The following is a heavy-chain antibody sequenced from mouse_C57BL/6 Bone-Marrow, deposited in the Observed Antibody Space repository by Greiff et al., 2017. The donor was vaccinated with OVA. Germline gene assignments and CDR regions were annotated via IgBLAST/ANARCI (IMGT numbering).Heavy chain of an antibody. CDR3: ARDRDCPYAMDY. V-gene: IGHV5-4*01. CDR1: GFTFSSYA. J-gene: IGHJ4*01. CDR2: ISDGGSYT. Sequence: DVMLVESGGGLVKPGGSLKLSCAASGFTFSSYAMSWVRQTPEKRLEWVATISDGGSYTYYPDNVKGRFTISRDNAKNNLYLQMSHLKSEDTAMYYCARDRDCPYAMDYWGQGTSVTVSS.